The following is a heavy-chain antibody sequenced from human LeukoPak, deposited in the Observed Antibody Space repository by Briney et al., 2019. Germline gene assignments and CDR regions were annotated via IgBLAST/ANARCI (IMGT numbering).Heavy chain of an antibody. CDR3: TTEGSSAWYDY. D-gene: IGHD6-19*01. CDR2: IKSKTDGGTT. V-gene: IGHV3-15*01. CDR1: GFTFSNAW. Sequence: PGGSLILSCAASGFTFSNAWMSWVRQAPGKGLEWVGRIKSKTDGGTTEYGAPVKGRFTISRDDSKNTLYVQMNSLKTEDTAVYYCTTEGSSAWYDYWGQGTLVTVSS. J-gene: IGHJ4*02.